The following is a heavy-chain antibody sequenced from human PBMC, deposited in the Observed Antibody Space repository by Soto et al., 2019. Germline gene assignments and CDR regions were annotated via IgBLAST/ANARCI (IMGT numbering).Heavy chain of an antibody. CDR2: ISASAGTT. Sequence: VQVLESGGGLVQPGGSLRLSCAASGFTFGSYAMSWVRQAPGKGLEWVSAISASAGTTYYTDSVKGRFTISRDNSKNTLYLQMNSLGAEDTAVYYCAKLDLDYDFWGGPHFWGQGTLVTVSS. CDR1: GFTFGSYA. J-gene: IGHJ4*02. CDR3: AKLDLDYDFWGGPHF. D-gene: IGHD3-3*01. V-gene: IGHV3-23*01.